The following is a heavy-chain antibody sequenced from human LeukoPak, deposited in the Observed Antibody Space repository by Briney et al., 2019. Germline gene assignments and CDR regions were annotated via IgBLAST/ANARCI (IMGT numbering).Heavy chain of an antibody. D-gene: IGHD2-15*01. V-gene: IGHV3-23*01. CDR1: GFIFRSYA. J-gene: IGHJ4*02. CDR3: AKGYCSGGSCYSGLFDY. CDR2: ISSSGGRT. Sequence: GGSLRLSCAASGFIFRSYAMSWVRQAPGKGLEWVSAISSSGGRTYYADSVRGRFTISRDNSKNTLYLQMNSLRAEDTAVYYCAKGYCSGGSCYSGLFDYWGQGTLVTVSS.